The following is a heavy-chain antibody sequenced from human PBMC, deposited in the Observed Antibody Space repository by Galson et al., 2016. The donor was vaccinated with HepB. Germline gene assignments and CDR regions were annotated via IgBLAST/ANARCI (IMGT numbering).Heavy chain of an antibody. CDR2: ISYDGSNK. Sequence: SLRLSCAASGFTFSTYAIHWVRQAPGKWLEWVTVISYDGSNKYYADSVKGRFNISRDNSKNTLYLQMNSLRAEDTAVYYCARAMVRGVLHYYYGMDVWGQGTTVTVSS. V-gene: IGHV3-30*04. D-gene: IGHD3-10*01. CDR3: ARAMVRGVLHYYYGMDV. J-gene: IGHJ6*02. CDR1: GFTFSTYA.